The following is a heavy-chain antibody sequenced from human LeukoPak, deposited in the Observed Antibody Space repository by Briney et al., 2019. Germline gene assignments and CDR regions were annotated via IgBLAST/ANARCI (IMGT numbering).Heavy chain of an antibody. J-gene: IGHJ4*02. CDR2: INEDGGER. Sequence: PGGSLRLSCAASGFTLNRYWMSWVRQAPGKGLEWVANINEDGGERHYVDSVEGRFTISRDNAKNSLYLQMNSLRAEDTAVYYCARGGSLENWGGGTLVTVSS. D-gene: IGHD3-16*01. CDR1: GFTLNRYW. CDR3: ARGGSLEN. V-gene: IGHV3-7*01.